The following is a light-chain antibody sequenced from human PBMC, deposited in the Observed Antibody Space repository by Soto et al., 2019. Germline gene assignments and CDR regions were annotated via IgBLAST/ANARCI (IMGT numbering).Light chain of an antibody. CDR2: QDS. J-gene: IGLJ1*01. CDR3: QAWDSSTGGV. Sequence: SSELTQPPSVSVSPGQTASITCSGDKLGDKYACWYQQKPGQSPVLVIYQDSKRPSGIPERFSGSNSGNTATLTISGTQAMDEADYYCQAWDSSTGGVFGTGTKVTGL. CDR1: KLGDKY. V-gene: IGLV3-1*01.